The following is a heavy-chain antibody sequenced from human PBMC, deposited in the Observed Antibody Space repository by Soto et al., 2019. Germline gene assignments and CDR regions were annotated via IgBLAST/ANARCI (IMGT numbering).Heavy chain of an antibody. CDR2: IWYDGSNK. CDR3: ARYGLDGTPLRGLCDY. D-gene: IGHD3-16*01. CDR1: GSIFSGYG. V-gene: IGHV3-33*01. Sequence: QEQLVQSGGGGVQPGRSLRLSCAVSGSIFSGYGMHWVRQAPGKGLEGVAVIWYDGSNKYYAVSVKGGFTIPRHNSKNLLYLEMDSVRAEDTAVYYCARYGLDGTPLRGLCDYRGPGTLVTVSS. J-gene: IGHJ4*02.